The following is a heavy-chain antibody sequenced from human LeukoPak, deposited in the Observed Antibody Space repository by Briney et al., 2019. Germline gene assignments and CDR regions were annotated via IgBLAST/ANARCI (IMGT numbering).Heavy chain of an antibody. CDR1: GFTFSSYS. CDR3: AKDQGAVAILSFDY. CDR2: ISSSSSYI. Sequence: AGGSLRLSCAASGFTFSSYSMNWVHQAPGKGLEWVSSISSSSSYIYYADSVKGRFTISRDNSKNTLYLQMNSLRAEDTAVYYCAKDQGAVAILSFDYWGQGTLVTVSS. J-gene: IGHJ4*02. D-gene: IGHD6-19*01. V-gene: IGHV3-21*04.